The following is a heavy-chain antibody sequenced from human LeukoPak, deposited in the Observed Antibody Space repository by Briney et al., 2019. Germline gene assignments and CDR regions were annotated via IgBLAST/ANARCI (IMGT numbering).Heavy chain of an antibody. V-gene: IGHV3-33*01. Sequence: GGSLRLSCAASGFTFSSYGMHWVRQAPGKGLEWVVVIWYDGSNKYYADSVKGRFTISRDNSKNTLYLQMNSLRAEDTAVYYCARSRGVHYYDSSGYYSFDYWGQGTLVTVSS. CDR1: GFTFSSYG. D-gene: IGHD3-22*01. CDR2: IWYDGSNK. J-gene: IGHJ4*02. CDR3: ARSRGVHYYDSSGYYSFDY.